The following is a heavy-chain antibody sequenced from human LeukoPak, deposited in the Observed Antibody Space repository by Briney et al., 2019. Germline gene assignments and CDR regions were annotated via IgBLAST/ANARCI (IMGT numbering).Heavy chain of an antibody. Sequence: SETLSLTCAVYGGSFSGYYWSWIRQPPGKGLEWIGEINHSGSTNYNPSLKSRVTISVDTSKNQFSLKLSSVTAADTAVYYCARDQTVGGFDCWGQGTLVTVSP. J-gene: IGHJ4*02. CDR3: ARDQTVGGFDC. D-gene: IGHD4-23*01. V-gene: IGHV4-34*01. CDR1: GGSFSGYY. CDR2: INHSGST.